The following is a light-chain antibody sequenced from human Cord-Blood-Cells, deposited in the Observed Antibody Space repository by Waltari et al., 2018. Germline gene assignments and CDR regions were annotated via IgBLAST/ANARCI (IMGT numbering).Light chain of an antibody. CDR1: QSVSSSY. V-gene: IGKV3-20*01. CDR2: GAS. Sequence: EIVLTQSPGTLSLSPGERATLSCRASQSVSSSYLAWYQQKPGQALRLLIDGASSRATGIPDRVSGRGSGTDFTLTISRLEPEDFAVYYCQQYGSSPWTVGQGTKVEI. CDR3: QQYGSSPWT. J-gene: IGKJ1*01.